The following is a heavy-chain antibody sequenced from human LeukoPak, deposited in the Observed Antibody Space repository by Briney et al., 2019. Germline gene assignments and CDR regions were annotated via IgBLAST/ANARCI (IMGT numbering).Heavy chain of an antibody. CDR3: ASDRYCSSTSCYTVGY. Sequence: SETLSLTCAVYGGSFSGYYWSWIRQPPGKGLEWIGEINHSGSTNYNPSLKSRVTISVDTSKNQFSLKLSSVTAADTAVYYCASDRYCSSTSCYTVGYWGQGTLVTVSS. V-gene: IGHV4-34*01. J-gene: IGHJ4*02. CDR2: INHSGST. CDR1: GGSFSGYY. D-gene: IGHD2-2*02.